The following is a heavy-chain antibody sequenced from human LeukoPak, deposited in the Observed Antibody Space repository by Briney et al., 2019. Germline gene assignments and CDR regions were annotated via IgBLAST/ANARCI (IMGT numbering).Heavy chain of an antibody. CDR1: GGSISSGGYY. CDR2: IYYSGST. V-gene: IGHV4-31*03. Sequence: PSQTLSLTCTVSGGSISSGGYYWSWIPQHPGKGLNWIGYIYYSGSTYYNPSLKSRVTISVDTSKNQFSLKLSSVTAADTAVYYCARARWTLITMIPSQSAFDIWGQGTMVTVSS. CDR3: ARARWTLITMIPSQSAFDI. J-gene: IGHJ3*02. D-gene: IGHD3-22*01.